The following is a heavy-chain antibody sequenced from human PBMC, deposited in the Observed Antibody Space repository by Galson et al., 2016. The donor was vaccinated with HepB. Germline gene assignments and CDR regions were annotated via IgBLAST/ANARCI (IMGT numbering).Heavy chain of an antibody. CDR1: GDSITTTSW. D-gene: IGHD3-22*01. J-gene: IGHJ4*02. Sequence: SETLSLTCAVSGDSITTTSWWSWVRQPPGKGLEWIGEISRSGSVNYNPSPNSRVTLSVDKTKNQFHLNLTSVTAADKAVYYCARDRYDSSGLNYNFDCWGQGILVTVTS. CDR2: ISRSGSV. V-gene: IGHV4-4*02. CDR3: ARDRYDSSGLNYNFDC.